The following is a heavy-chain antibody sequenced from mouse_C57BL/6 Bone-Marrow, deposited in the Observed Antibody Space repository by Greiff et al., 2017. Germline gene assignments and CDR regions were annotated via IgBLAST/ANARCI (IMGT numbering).Heavy chain of an antibody. Sequence: VQLQQSGAELVRPGASVKLSCTASGFNIKDDYMHWVKQRPEQGLEWIGWIDPENGDTEYASKFQGKAPLTADTSSNTAYLQHSSLTSEDPAVYYCTLGSFDYWGQGTLVTVSA. CDR3: TLGSFDY. CDR1: GFNIKDDY. V-gene: IGHV14-4*01. J-gene: IGHJ3*01. CDR2: IDPENGDT.